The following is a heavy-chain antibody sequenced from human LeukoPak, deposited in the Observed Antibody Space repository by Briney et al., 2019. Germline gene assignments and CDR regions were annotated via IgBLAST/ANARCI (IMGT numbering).Heavy chain of an antibody. V-gene: IGHV3-23*01. CDR3: ARDPLSSSSFDL. Sequence: GGSLRLSCAASGFTFSSYGMSWVRQAPGKGLEWVSAISGSGGSTYYADSVKGRFTISRDNAKNSLYLQMNSLRAEDTAVYYCARDPLSSSSFDLWGQGTLVTVSS. J-gene: IGHJ4*02. CDR2: ISGSGGST. CDR1: GFTFSSYG. D-gene: IGHD6-13*01.